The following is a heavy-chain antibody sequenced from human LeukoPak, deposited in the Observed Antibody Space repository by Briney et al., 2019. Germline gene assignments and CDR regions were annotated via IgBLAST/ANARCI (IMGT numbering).Heavy chain of an antibody. CDR1: GFIFSRYW. CDR3: ARDLSVAGFDF. D-gene: IGHD6-19*01. Sequence: PGGSLRLSCAASGFIFSRYWMTWVRQAPGKGLEWVANIKPDGSEKKYVDSVKGRFTISRDNAKNSLYLQMNTLRAEDTAVYYCARDLSVAGFDFWGQGTMVTVSS. CDR2: IKPDGSEK. V-gene: IGHV3-7*01. J-gene: IGHJ3*01.